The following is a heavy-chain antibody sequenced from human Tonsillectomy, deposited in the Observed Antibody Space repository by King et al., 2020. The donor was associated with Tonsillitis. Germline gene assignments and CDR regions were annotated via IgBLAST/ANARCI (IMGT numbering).Heavy chain of an antibody. CDR2: IYTSGST. V-gene: IGHV4-4*07. Sequence: QLQESGPGLVKPSETLSLTCTVSGGSISSYYWSWIRQPAGKGLEWIGRIYTSGSTNYNPSLKSRVTMSVDTSKNQFSLKLSSVTAADTAVYYCAREGPYGDFDYYYYGMDVWGQGTTVTVSS. J-gene: IGHJ6*02. CDR1: GGSISSYY. D-gene: IGHD4-17*01. CDR3: AREGPYGDFDYYYYGMDV.